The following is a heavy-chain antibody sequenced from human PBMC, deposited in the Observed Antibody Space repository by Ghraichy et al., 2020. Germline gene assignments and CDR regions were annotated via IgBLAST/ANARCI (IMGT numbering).Heavy chain of an antibody. V-gene: IGHV1-2*02. CDR1: GYTFTDYY. CDR2: INPNSGGT. CDR3: ARSPLPSSEMDV. Sequence: ASVKVSCKASGYTFTDYYMHWVRQAPGQGLEWMGWINPNSGGTNFAQKFEGRVTVTRDTSINTASMDLSRLRSDDTAVYYCARSPLPSSEMDVWGQGTTV. J-gene: IGHJ6*02.